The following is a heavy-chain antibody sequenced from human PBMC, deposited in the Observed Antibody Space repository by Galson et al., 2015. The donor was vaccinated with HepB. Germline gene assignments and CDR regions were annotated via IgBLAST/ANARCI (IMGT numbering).Heavy chain of an antibody. Sequence: SLRLSCAASGFTFSSYAMNWVRQAPGRGLEWVSGISGSGGSTYYADSVKGRFTISRDNSKNTLYLQMNSLRAEDTAVYYCAKGSYSSGWYWFDYWGQGTLVTVSS. CDR3: AKGSYSSGWYWFDY. V-gene: IGHV3-23*01. J-gene: IGHJ4*02. CDR1: GFTFSSYA. D-gene: IGHD6-19*01. CDR2: ISGSGGST.